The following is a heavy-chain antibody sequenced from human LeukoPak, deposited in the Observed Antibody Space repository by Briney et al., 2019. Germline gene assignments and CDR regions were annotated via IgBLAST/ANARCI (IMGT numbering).Heavy chain of an antibody. D-gene: IGHD5-18*01. Sequence: ASVKVSCKASGYTFTSYDINWVRQATGQGLEWMGWMNPNSGNTGYAQKFQGRVTMTRNTSISTDYMELSSLRSEDTAVYYCARFTAMVYYYYGMDVWGQGTTVTVSS. CDR1: GYTFTSYD. J-gene: IGHJ6*02. CDR2: MNPNSGNT. CDR3: ARFTAMVYYYYGMDV. V-gene: IGHV1-8*01.